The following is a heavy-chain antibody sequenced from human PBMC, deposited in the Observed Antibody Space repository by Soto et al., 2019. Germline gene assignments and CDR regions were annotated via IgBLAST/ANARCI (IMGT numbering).Heavy chain of an antibody. V-gene: IGHV3-23*01. CDR1: GFTFSSYA. CDR2: ISGSGGST. Sequence: GGSLRLSCAASGFTFSSYAMSWVRQAPGKGLEWVSAISGSGGSTYYADSVKGRFTISRDNSKNTLYLQMNSLRAEDTAVYYCANPIDLNYYYYGMDVWGQGTTVTVSS. J-gene: IGHJ6*02. CDR3: ANPIDLNYYYYGMDV.